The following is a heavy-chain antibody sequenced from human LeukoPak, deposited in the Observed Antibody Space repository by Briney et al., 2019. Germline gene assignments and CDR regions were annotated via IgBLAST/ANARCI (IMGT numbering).Heavy chain of an antibody. CDR1: GFTFSSYS. D-gene: IGHD6-19*01. V-gene: IGHV3-21*01. J-gene: IGHJ4*02. CDR3: ARTAVALDFDY. Sequence: PGGSLRLSCAASGFTFSSYSMNWVRQAPGKGLEWVSSISSSSYIYHADSVKGRFTTSRDNAENSLYLQMNSLRAEDTAVYYCARTAVALDFDYWGQGTLVTVSS. CDR2: ISSSSYI.